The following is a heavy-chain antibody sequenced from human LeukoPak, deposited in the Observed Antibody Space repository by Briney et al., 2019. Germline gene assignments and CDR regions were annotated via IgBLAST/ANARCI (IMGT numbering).Heavy chain of an antibody. CDR1: GFTFSSYS. J-gene: IGHJ5*02. D-gene: IGHD3-22*01. Sequence: PGGSLRLSCAASGFTFSSYSMNWVRQAPGKGLEWVSSISSSSSYIYYTDSVKGRFTISRDNAKNSLYLQMNSLRAEDTAVYYCAKPISSYYYDSSGPNWFDPWGQGTLVTVSS. CDR2: ISSSSSYI. V-gene: IGHV3-21*01. CDR3: AKPISSYYYDSSGPNWFDP.